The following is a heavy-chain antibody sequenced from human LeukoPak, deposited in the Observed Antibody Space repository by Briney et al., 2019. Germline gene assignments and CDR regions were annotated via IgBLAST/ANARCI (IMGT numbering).Heavy chain of an antibody. Sequence: ASVKVSCKVSGNTLSELSIHWVRQTPGEGLEWMGGFDPEDGGTIYAEKFQARVTMTEDTSTDTAYMQLTNLRSEDTAVYFCATEAELAWAPYYYGLDVWGQGTTVTVSS. J-gene: IGHJ6*02. V-gene: IGHV1-24*01. CDR3: ATEAELAWAPYYYGLDV. CDR1: GNTLSELS. D-gene: IGHD3-10*01. CDR2: FDPEDGGT.